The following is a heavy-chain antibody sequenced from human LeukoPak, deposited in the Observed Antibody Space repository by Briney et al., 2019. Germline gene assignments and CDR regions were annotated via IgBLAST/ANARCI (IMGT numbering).Heavy chain of an antibody. Sequence: PSETLSLTCTVSGGSISSYYWSWIRQPPGKGLEWIGYIYYSGSTNYNPSLKSRVTISVDTSKNQFSLKLSSVTAADTAVYYCARLNWWELYFDYWGQGTLVTVSS. CDR3: ARLNWWELYFDY. CDR2: IYYSGST. J-gene: IGHJ4*02. V-gene: IGHV4-59*01. D-gene: IGHD1-26*01. CDR1: GGSISSYY.